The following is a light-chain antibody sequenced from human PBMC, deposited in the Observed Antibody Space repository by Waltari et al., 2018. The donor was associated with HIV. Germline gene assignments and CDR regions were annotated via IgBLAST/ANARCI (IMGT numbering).Light chain of an antibody. CDR3: SSFAGSNKL. Sequence: QSALTQPPSASGSPGQSVTMSRTRATSDTHDSNFISWYQQYSGKAPKLIIFEVTTRPSGVPDRFSGSRSGNTASLIVSGLQAEDEAVYFCSSFAGSNKLFGGGTKLTVL. CDR2: EVT. J-gene: IGLJ2*01. CDR1: TSDTHDSNF. V-gene: IGLV2-8*01.